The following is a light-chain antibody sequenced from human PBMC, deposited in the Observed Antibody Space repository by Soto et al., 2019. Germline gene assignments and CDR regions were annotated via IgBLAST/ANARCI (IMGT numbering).Light chain of an antibody. V-gene: IGKV4-1*01. J-gene: IGKJ1*01. Sequence: VMTESPDSLAGPLGETATIDCKASQNILYSSNNRDYLGWYQQKPGQPPRLLFYWASTRDTGIPDRFSGSGSGAHFTLTINGLQPEDVAVYYCQQYYGSPWTFGQGTKVDIK. CDR3: QQYYGSPWT. CDR2: WAS. CDR1: QNILYSSNNRDY.